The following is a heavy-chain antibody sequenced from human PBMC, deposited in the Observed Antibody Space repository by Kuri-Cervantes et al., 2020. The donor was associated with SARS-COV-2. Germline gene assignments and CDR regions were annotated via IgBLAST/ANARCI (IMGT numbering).Heavy chain of an antibody. CDR2: VRGKANNYAT. V-gene: IGHV3-73*01. CDR3: ARDWKIAVVTPDAFDI. CDR1: GFLFSASA. Sequence: GESLKISCEVSGFLFSASAIHWVRQASGKGLEWVGRVRGKANNYATAYAASVKGRFTISRDDLKNMAYLQMNSLKTEDTAVYYCARDWKIAVVTPDAFDIWGQGTMVTVSS. J-gene: IGHJ3*02. D-gene: IGHD4-23*01.